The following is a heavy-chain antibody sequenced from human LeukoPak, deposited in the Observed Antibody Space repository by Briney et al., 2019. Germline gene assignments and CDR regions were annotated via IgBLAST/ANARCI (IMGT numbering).Heavy chain of an antibody. V-gene: IGHV3-21*01. J-gene: IGHJ4*02. Sequence: PGGSLRLSCAASGFTFSSYSMNWVRQAPGKGLEWVSSISSSSSYIYYADSVKGRFTISRDNAKNSLYLQMNSLRGEDTAVYYCTKPIPGVAAAGDYWGQGTLVTVSS. D-gene: IGHD6-13*01. CDR1: GFTFSSYS. CDR3: TKPIPGVAAAGDY. CDR2: ISSSSSYI.